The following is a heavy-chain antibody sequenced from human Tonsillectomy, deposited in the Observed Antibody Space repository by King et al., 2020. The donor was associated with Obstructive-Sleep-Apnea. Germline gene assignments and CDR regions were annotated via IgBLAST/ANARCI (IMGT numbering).Heavy chain of an antibody. V-gene: IGHV3-23*04. Sequence: VQLVESGGGLVQPGGSLRLSCAASGFTLSSYAMSWVRQAPGKGLEWVSAISVSGGSAYYADSVKGRFTISKDNSKNTLYVQMNSLRVEDTAIYACARGRGGYIYDAVDMWGQGTMVTVSS. CDR3: ARGRGGYIYDAVDM. CDR2: ISVSGGSA. J-gene: IGHJ3*02. D-gene: IGHD5-24*01. CDR1: GFTLSSYA.